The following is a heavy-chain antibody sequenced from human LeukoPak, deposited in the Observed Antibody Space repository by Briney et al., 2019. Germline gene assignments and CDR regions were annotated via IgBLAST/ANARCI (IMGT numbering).Heavy chain of an antibody. Sequence: GASVKVSCKASGYTFTGYYMHWVRQAPGQGLEWMGWINPNSGGTNYAQKFQGRVIMTRDTSISTAYMELSRLRSDDTAVYYCARGASSYYDSSGYSPGDFDPWGQGTLVTVSS. CDR3: ARGASSYYDSSGYSPGDFDP. CDR1: GYTFTGYY. CDR2: INPNSGGT. V-gene: IGHV1-2*02. D-gene: IGHD3-22*01. J-gene: IGHJ5*02.